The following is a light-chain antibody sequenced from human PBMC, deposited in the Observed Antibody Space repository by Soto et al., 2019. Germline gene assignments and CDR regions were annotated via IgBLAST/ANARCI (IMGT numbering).Light chain of an antibody. CDR3: QQYNSYST. V-gene: IGKV1-5*01. CDR1: QRISSW. J-gene: IGKJ2*01. CDR2: DAS. Sequence: DIQMTQSPSTLSASVGDRVTITCRASQRISSWLAWYQQKPGKAPKLLIYDASSLESGVPSRFSGSGSGTAFPLTISSLQPDDFATYYCQQYNSYSTFGQGTKLEIK.